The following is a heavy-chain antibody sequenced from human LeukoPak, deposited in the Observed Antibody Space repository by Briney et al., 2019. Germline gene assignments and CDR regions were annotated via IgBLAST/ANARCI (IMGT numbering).Heavy chain of an antibody. J-gene: IGHJ4*02. CDR3: ATDAAYGGGDSYWVY. CDR2: FDPEDGET. CDR1: GYTLTELS. D-gene: IGHD2-21*01. Sequence: ASVKVSCKVSGYTLTELSMHWVRQAPGNGLEWMGGFDPEDGETIYAQKFQGRVTMTEDTSTDTAYMELSSLRSEDTAVYYCATDAAYGGGDSYWVYWGQGTLVTVSS. V-gene: IGHV1-24*01.